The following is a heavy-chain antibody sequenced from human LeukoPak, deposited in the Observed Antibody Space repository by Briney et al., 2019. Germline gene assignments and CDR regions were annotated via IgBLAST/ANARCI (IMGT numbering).Heavy chain of an antibody. CDR1: GFTFSTYA. CDR3: ATSDYDLWTGYSPPVSGY. J-gene: IGHJ4*02. D-gene: IGHD3-3*01. V-gene: IGHV3-23*01. Sequence: GGSLRLSCAASGFTFSTYAMNWVRQAPGKGLEWVSSISGSGGSANYADSVKGRFTISRDNSKNTLDLQMNSLRGESTAVYYCATSDYDLWTGYSPPVSGYWGQGTLVTVSS. CDR2: ISGSGGSA.